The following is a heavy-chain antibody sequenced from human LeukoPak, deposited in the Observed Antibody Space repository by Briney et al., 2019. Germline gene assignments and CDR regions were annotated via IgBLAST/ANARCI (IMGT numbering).Heavy chain of an antibody. CDR1: GGSFSGHY. J-gene: IGHJ4*02. Sequence: TSETLSLTCAVYGGSFSGHYWTWIRQPPGKGLEWIGEIHYSGSINYNPSLKSRVTISADTSNNHFSLKVNSVTAADTAVYYCSRGTDAYKCGNSWGQGTLVTVSS. D-gene: IGHD5-24*01. V-gene: IGHV4-34*01. CDR2: IHYSGSI. CDR3: SRGTDAYKCGNS.